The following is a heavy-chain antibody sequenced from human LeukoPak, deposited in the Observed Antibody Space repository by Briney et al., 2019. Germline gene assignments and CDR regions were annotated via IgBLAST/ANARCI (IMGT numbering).Heavy chain of an antibody. V-gene: IGHV4-59*11. CDR1: GGSISSHY. CDR3: ARAGGDPHYYYYYYMDV. Sequence: SETLSLTCTVSGGSISSHYWSWIRQPPGKGLEWIGYIYYSGSTNYNPSLKSRVTISVDTSKNQFSLELTSVAAADTAVYYCARAGGDPHYYYYYYMDVWGKGTPVTVSS. CDR2: IYYSGST. J-gene: IGHJ6*03. D-gene: IGHD2-21*02.